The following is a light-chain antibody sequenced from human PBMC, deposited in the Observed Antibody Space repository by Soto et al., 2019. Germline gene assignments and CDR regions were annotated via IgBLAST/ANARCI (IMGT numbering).Light chain of an antibody. J-gene: IGLJ1*01. Sequence: QSVLTQPPSVFAGPGQKVTISCSGNSSNIGSNDVSWYQQLPGKAPKLLIYENSQRPSGIPDRFSGSKSGTSATLGITGLQTGDEADYYCGTWDSSLIALFGTGTKVPVL. V-gene: IGLV1-51*02. CDR1: SSNIGSND. CDR2: ENS. CDR3: GTWDSSLIAL.